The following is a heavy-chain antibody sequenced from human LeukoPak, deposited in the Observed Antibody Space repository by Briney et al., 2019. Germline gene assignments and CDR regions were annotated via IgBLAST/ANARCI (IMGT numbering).Heavy chain of an antibody. CDR2: ISPYNGNR. CDR1: GYTFTKYG. Sequence: ASVKVSCKASGYTFTKYGITWVRQAPGQGLEWMGWISPYNGNRNYAQKLQDRVTMTTDTSTSTAYMELRSLRSGDTAVYYCARGRGVYASSSTTFDYWGQGTLVTVSS. J-gene: IGHJ4*02. D-gene: IGHD6-6*01. CDR3: ARGRGVYASSSTTFDY. V-gene: IGHV1-18*01.